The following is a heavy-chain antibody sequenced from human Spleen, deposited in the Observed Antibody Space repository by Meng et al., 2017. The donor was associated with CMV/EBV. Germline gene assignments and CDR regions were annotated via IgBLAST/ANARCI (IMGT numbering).Heavy chain of an antibody. CDR1: GFTFSRYA. V-gene: IGHV3-23*01. CDR2: ISGSGTTT. J-gene: IGHJ4*02. Sequence: GESLKISCAASGFTFSRYAMIWVRQAPGKGLQWVSGISGSGTTTYYADSVKGRFTISRDNSTNNLYLQMNSLRAEDTAVYYCARVAYDFWSGHYSRFCGQGTLVTVSS. CDR3: ARVAYDFWSGHYSRF. D-gene: IGHD3-3*01.